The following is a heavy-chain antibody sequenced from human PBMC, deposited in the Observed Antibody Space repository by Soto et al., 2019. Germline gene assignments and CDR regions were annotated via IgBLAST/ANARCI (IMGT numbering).Heavy chain of an antibody. J-gene: IGHJ4*01. V-gene: IGHV3-53*04. D-gene: IGHD6-19*01. Sequence: EVQLVESGGGLVQPGGSLRLSCAASGFTVSSNYMSWVRQAPGKGLEWVSVIYSGGSTYYADSVKGRFTISRHNSKNTLYLQMNSLRAEDTAVYYCARGDSSGWYSFDYWGHGTLVTVSS. CDR2: IYSGGST. CDR1: GFTVSSNY. CDR3: ARGDSSGWYSFDY.